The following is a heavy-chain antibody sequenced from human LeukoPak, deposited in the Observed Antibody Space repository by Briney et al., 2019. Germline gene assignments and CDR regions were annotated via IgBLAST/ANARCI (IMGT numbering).Heavy chain of an antibody. J-gene: IGHJ4*02. V-gene: IGHV4-59*12. D-gene: IGHD4-17*01. Sequence: PSETLSLTCTVSGGSMSPYHWGWIRQPPGKGLEWTGYIYYSGSTNYNPSLKSRVTISLDTSKNQFSLKLSSVTAADTAVYYCARGQGTVTTHWGQGTLVTVSS. CDR3: ARGQGTVTTH. CDR1: GGSMSPYH. CDR2: IYYSGST.